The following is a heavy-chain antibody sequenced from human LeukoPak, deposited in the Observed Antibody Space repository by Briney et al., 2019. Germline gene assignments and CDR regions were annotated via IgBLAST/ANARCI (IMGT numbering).Heavy chain of an antibody. CDR2: ISGGGGST. CDR3: AKGPYGPGAFDI. Sequence: GGSLRLSCAASGFTFSSYAMSWVRQAPEKGLEWVSAISGGGGSTHYADSVKGRFTISRDNSKNTLYLQMNSLRAEDTAVYYCAKGPYGPGAFDIWGQGTMVTVSS. CDR1: GFTFSSYA. J-gene: IGHJ3*02. D-gene: IGHD3-10*01. V-gene: IGHV3-23*01.